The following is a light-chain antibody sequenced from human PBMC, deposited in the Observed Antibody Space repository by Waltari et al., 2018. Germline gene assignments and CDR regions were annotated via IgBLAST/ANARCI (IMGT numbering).Light chain of an antibody. CDR3: QKYNSAPMT. CDR2: AAS. J-gene: IGKJ1*01. Sequence: IQMTKSQSSLSASIGDRVTITCRASQGISNYLAWYQQKPGKVPKVLIYAASTLQSGVPSRFSGSGSGTDFTLTISSLQPEDVATYYCQKYNSAPMTFGQGTKVEIK. CDR1: QGISNY. V-gene: IGKV1-27*01.